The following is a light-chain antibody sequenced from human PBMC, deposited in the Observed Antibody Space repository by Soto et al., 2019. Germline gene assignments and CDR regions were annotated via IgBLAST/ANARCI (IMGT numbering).Light chain of an antibody. CDR3: SSYTTSTTLV. CDR1: SSDVGAYNY. Sequence: QSVLTQPASVSGSPGQSITISCIGTSSDVGAYNYVSWYQQHPGKAPKLMIYEVSNRPSGVSNRFSGSKSGNTASLTISGLQAEDEADYYCSSYTTSTTLVFGGGTKLTVL. V-gene: IGLV2-14*01. CDR2: EVS. J-gene: IGLJ2*01.